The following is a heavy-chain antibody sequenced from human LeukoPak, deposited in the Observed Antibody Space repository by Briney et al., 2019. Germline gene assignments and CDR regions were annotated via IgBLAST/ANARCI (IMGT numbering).Heavy chain of an antibody. Sequence: EASVKVSCKASGYTFTSYYMRWVRQAPGQGLEWMGIINPSGGSTSYAQKFQGRVIMTRDTSTSTVYMELSSLRSEDTAVYYCARDDCSSTSCLYYFDYWGQGTLVTVSS. D-gene: IGHD2-2*01. CDR1: GYTFTSYY. CDR3: ARDDCSSTSCLYYFDY. V-gene: IGHV1-46*03. J-gene: IGHJ4*02. CDR2: INPSGGST.